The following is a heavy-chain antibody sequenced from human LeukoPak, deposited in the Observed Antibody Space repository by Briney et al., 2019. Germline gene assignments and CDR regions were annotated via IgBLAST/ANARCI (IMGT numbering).Heavy chain of an antibody. CDR1: GLTFSSDW. V-gene: IGHV3-74*01. Sequence: GGSLRLSCAASGLTFSSDWMHWVRQTPGKGLVWVSRINSEGSSAFYADSVKGRFTISRDNAKNTLYLQLNSLGVEDTAVYYCARDGRSGSYYTDWGQGTPVTVSS. CDR3: ARDGRSGSYYTD. CDR2: INSEGSSA. J-gene: IGHJ4*02. D-gene: IGHD3-10*01.